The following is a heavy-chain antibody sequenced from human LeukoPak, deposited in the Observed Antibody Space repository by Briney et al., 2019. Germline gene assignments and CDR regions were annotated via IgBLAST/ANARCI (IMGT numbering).Heavy chain of an antibody. D-gene: IGHD6-13*01. Sequence: GSLRLSCETSGFTFNNYAVSWVRQAPGKRLEWVSSISGGSTTYYADSVKGRFTISRGSSQNTLYLQMNSLRAEDAAVYFCARGWSSVSYYFQYWSQGTLVTVSS. CDR2: ISGGSTT. V-gene: IGHV3-23*01. CDR3: ARGWSSVSYYFQY. J-gene: IGHJ4*02. CDR1: GFTFNNYA.